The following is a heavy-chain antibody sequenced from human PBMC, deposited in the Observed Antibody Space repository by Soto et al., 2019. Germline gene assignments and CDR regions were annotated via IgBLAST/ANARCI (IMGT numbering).Heavy chain of an antibody. V-gene: IGHV3-23*01. J-gene: IGHJ3*02. Sequence: EVQLLESGGGLVQPGGSLRLSCAASGFTFSSYAMSWVRQAPGKGLEWVSAICGSGGSTYYADSVKGRFTISRDNSKNTLYLQMNSLRAEDTAVYYCSKPRVSSWYEWPLDIWGQGTMVTVSS. CDR2: ICGSGGST. D-gene: IGHD6-13*01. CDR1: GFTFSSYA. CDR3: SKPRVSSWYEWPLDI.